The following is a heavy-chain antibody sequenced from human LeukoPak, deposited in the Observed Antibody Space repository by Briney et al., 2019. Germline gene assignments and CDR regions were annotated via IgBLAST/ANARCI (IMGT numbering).Heavy chain of an antibody. CDR1: GGTFSSYA. D-gene: IGHD2-21*02. J-gene: IGHJ3*02. Sequence: SVKVSCKASGGTFSSYAISWVRQAPGQGLEWMGRIIPIFGIANYAQKFQGRVTITADKPTSTAYMELSSLRSEDTAVYYCAKKSSVVVTAGDAFDIWGQGTMVTVSS. CDR2: IIPIFGIA. V-gene: IGHV1-69*04. CDR3: AKKSSVVVTAGDAFDI.